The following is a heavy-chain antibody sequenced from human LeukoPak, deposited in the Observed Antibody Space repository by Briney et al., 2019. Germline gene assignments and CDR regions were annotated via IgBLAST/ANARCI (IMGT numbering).Heavy chain of an antibody. D-gene: IGHD3-22*01. V-gene: IGHV3-13*01. Sequence: GGSLRLSCAASGFTFSSYDMHWVRQATGKGLEWVSAIGTAGDTYYPGSVKGRFTISRENAKNSLYLQMNSLRAEDTAVYYCANSWPGYYDSSGYPMAFDIWGQGTMVTVSS. CDR2: IGTAGDT. J-gene: IGHJ3*02. CDR3: ANSWPGYYDSSGYPMAFDI. CDR1: GFTFSSYD.